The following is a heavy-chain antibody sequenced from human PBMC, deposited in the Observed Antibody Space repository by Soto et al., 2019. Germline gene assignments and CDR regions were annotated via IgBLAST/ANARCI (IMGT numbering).Heavy chain of an antibody. V-gene: IGHV4-4*07. D-gene: IGHD3-10*01. CDR3: ARGPRGYVYYHGMDV. CDR2: IDTSGTT. CDR1: GGSISIYY. Sequence: SETLSLTCTFSGGSISIYYCSWILQSAGKGLEWIGRIDTSGTTNYNPSLRSRVTMSVDASKNQFSLNLSSVTAADTAVYFCARGPRGYVYYHGMDVWGQGTTVTVSS. J-gene: IGHJ6*02.